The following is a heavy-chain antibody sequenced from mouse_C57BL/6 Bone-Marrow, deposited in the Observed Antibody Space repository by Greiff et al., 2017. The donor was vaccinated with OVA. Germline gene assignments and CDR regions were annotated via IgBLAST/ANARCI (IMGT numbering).Heavy chain of an antibody. V-gene: IGHV5-4*03. J-gene: IGHJ4*01. Sequence: EVMLVESGGGLVKPGGSLKLSCAASGFTFSSYAMSWVRQTPEKRLEWVATISDGGSYTYYPDNVKGRITISRDNAKNNLYLQMSHLKSEDTAMYYCARPPYYYGSSYAMDYWGQGTSVTVSS. CDR3: ARPPYYYGSSYAMDY. CDR1: GFTFSSYA. D-gene: IGHD1-1*01. CDR2: ISDGGSYT.